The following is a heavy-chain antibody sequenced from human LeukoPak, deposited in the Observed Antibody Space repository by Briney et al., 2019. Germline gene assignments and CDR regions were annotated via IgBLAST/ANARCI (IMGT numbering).Heavy chain of an antibody. CDR3: ARADRLHGGPYLIGP. CDR1: GYSFTDYY. J-gene: IGHJ5*02. Sequence: EASVKVSCKTSGYSFTDYYMHWVRQAPGQGLEWMGWINPSSGGTSSAQKFQGRVTMTRDMSITTVYMEVRWLTSDDTAVYYCARADRLHGGPYLIGPWGQGTLVTVSS. CDR2: INPSSGGT. D-gene: IGHD2-21*01. V-gene: IGHV1-2*02.